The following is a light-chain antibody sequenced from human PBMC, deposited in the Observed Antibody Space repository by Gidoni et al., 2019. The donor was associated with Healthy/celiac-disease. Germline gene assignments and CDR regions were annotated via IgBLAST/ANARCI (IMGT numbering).Light chain of an antibody. CDR3: QQYNSPGT. Sequence: DIQMTQSPSTLSASVGDRVTITCRASQSISSWLAWYQQKPGKAPKLLIYKASSLESGVPSRFSGSGSGTEFTLTISSLQPDDFATYYCQQYNSPGTFGQXTKLEIK. J-gene: IGKJ2*01. V-gene: IGKV1-5*03. CDR1: QSISSW. CDR2: KAS.